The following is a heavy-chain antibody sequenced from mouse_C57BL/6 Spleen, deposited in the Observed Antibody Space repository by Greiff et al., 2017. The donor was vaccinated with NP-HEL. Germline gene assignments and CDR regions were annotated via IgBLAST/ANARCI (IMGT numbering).Heavy chain of an antibody. CDR2: IDPETGGT. Sequence: VKLQESGAELVRPGASVTLSCKASGYTFTDYEMHWVKQTPVHGLEWIGAIDPETGGTAYNQKFKGKAILTADKSSSTAYMELRSLTSEDSAVYYCTRKEDYDGGFAYWGQGTLVTVSA. J-gene: IGHJ3*01. V-gene: IGHV1-15*01. CDR3: TRKEDYDGGFAY. CDR1: GYTFTDYE. D-gene: IGHD2-4*01.